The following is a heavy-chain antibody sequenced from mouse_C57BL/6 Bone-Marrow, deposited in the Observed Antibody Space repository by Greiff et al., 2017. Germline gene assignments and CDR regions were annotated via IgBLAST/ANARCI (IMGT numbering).Heavy chain of an antibody. Sequence: VKVVESGAELVRPGASVTLSCKASGYTFTDYEMHWVKQTPVHGLEWIGAIDPETGGTAYNQKFKGKAILTADKSSSTAYMELRSLTSEDSAVYYCTKYGYDGYWYFDVWGTGTTVTVSS. CDR1: GYTFTDYE. CDR2: IDPETGGT. V-gene: IGHV1-15*01. J-gene: IGHJ1*03. CDR3: TKYGYDGYWYFDV. D-gene: IGHD2-2*01.